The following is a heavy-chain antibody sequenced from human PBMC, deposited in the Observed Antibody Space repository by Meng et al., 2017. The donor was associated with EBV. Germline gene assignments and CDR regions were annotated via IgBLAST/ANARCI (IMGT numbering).Heavy chain of an antibody. J-gene: IGHJ4*02. D-gene: IGHD3-10*01. CDR2: LIPMSGAP. V-gene: IGHV1-69*01. Sequence: QGQWQRAGAEVKKPGSAEKVSCSTAVGTFRSDAVSWVRQAPGQGLEWMGGLIPMSGAPHYAQKFQDRVTIIADESTSTHSMELNNLRFEDTAMYYCASESGRGFTPDYWGQGTLVTVSS. CDR1: VGTFRSDA. CDR3: ASESGRGFTPDY.